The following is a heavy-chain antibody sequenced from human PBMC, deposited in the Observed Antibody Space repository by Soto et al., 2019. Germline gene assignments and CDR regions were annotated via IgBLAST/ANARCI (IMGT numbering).Heavy chain of an antibody. D-gene: IGHD6-19*01. Sequence: QITLKESGPTLVKPTQTLTLTCTFSGFSLSTSGVGVVWIRQPPGKALEWLGIIYWDDDKRYSPSLKSRLTXTXDXYKHQVVLTMTNMDPVDTGTYYCAHNLVPGTSWFDPRGQGTLVTVFS. J-gene: IGHJ5*02. CDR1: GFSLSTSGVG. V-gene: IGHV2-5*02. CDR2: IYWDDDK. CDR3: AHNLVPGTSWFDP.